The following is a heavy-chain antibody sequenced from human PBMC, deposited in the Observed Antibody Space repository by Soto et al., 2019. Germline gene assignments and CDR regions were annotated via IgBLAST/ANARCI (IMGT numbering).Heavy chain of an antibody. Sequence: SETLSLTCTVSGGSISSSSYYWGWIRQPPGKGLEWIGSIYYSGSTYYNPSLKSRVTISVDTSKNQFSLKLSSVTAADTAVYYCARHLRPRGYYYYYYMDVWGKGTTVTVSS. CDR1: GGSISSSSYY. J-gene: IGHJ6*03. V-gene: IGHV4-39*01. CDR3: ARHLRPRGYYYYYYMDV. CDR2: IYYSGST. D-gene: IGHD3-16*01.